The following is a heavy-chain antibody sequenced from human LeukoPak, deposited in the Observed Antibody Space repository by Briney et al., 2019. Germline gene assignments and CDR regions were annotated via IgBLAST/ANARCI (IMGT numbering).Heavy chain of an antibody. CDR2: LNSDGTST. CDR3: ARSGTVTTLSHFDY. CDR1: GFTFSSYW. J-gene: IGHJ4*02. V-gene: IGHV3-74*01. Sequence: GGSLRLSCAASGFTFSSYWMHWVRQAPGKGLVWVSLLNSDGTSTFYADSVRGRFTISRDNAKNTLYLQMNSLRAEDTAVYYCARSGTVTTLSHFDYWGQGTLVTVSS. D-gene: IGHD4-17*01.